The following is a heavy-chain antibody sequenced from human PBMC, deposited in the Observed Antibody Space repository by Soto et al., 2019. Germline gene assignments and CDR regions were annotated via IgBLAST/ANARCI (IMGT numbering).Heavy chain of an antibody. D-gene: IGHD3-3*01. CDR1: NESFNGYF. J-gene: IGHJ4*02. CDR2: INHNGIT. Sequence: QVQLQQWGAGLLKPSETLSLTCTVYNESFNGYFWSWIRQPPGKGLEWIGEINHNGITNYNPSLKSRVSISVGTPKTHFSLTLNSVTAADTAVYYCVATPSFTYRRFQYWGQGTLVTVSS. CDR3: VATPSFTYRRFQY. V-gene: IGHV4-34*02.